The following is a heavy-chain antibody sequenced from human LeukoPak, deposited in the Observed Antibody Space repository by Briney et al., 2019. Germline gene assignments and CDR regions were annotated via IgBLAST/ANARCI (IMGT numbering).Heavy chain of an antibody. J-gene: IGHJ4*02. Sequence: SETLSLTCTVSGASLSSYFWSWIRQPAGKGLEWIGRFYTGGSTHLNTSLKSRLTMSANTSTKQFSLRLRSVTAADTAVYYCARETSRGLDHWGQGILVTVSS. CDR1: GASLSSYF. V-gene: IGHV4-4*07. CDR2: FYTGGST. CDR3: ARETSRGLDH. D-gene: IGHD2-15*01.